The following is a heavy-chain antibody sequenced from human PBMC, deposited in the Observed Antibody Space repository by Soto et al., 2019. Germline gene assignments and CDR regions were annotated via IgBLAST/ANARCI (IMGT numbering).Heavy chain of an antibody. CDR3: ARGPGATDYYFDY. Sequence: QVQLQQWGAGLLKPSETLSLTCAVYGGSFSGYYWSWIRQPPGKGLEWIGEINHSGSTNYNPSLKSRVTIPVDTSKVQFPLKLSAVTAADTAVYYCARGPGATDYYFDYWGQGTLVTVSS. J-gene: IGHJ4*02. CDR2: INHSGST. D-gene: IGHD1-26*01. V-gene: IGHV4-34*01. CDR1: GGSFSGYY.